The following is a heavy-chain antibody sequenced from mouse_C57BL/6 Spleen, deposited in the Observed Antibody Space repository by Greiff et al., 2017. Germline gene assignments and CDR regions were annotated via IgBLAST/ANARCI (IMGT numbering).Heavy chain of an antibody. V-gene: IGHV5-6*01. CDR1: GFTFSSYG. Sequence: EVQLQESGGDLVKPGGSLKLSCAASGFTFSSYGMSWVRQTPDKRLEWVATISSGGSYTYYPDSVKGRFTISRDNAKNTLYLQMSSLKSEDTAMYYCARQKETGSYAMDYWGQGTSVTVSS. CDR2: ISSGGSYT. D-gene: IGHD4-1*01. CDR3: ARQKETGSYAMDY. J-gene: IGHJ4*01.